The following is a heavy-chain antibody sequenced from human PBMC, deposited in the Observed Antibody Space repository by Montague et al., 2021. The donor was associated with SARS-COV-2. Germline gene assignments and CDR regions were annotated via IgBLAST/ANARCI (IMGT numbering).Heavy chain of an antibody. J-gene: IGHJ6*02. CDR3: ARMVTIFSLGGYYYYYGMDV. CDR1: GFSLSTSGMC. Sequence: PALVKPTQTLTLTCIFPGFSLSTSGMCVSWIRQPPGKALEWLALIDWDDDKYYSTSLKTRLTISKDTSKNQVVLTMTNMDPVDTATYYCARMVTIFSLGGYYYYYGMDVWGQGTTVTVSS. V-gene: IGHV2-70*01. D-gene: IGHD3-9*01. CDR2: IDWDDDK.